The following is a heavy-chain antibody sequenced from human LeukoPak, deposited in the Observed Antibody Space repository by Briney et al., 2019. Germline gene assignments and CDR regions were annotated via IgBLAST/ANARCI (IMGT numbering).Heavy chain of an antibody. CDR1: GFTFSSYW. CDR2: INSDRTST. CDR3: ARDNPSSGWSLDY. D-gene: IGHD6-19*01. J-gene: IGHJ4*02. Sequence: GGSLRLSCEASGFTFSSYWMHWVRQVPGKGLVWVSRINSDRTSTSYADSVKGRFTISRDNTKNTLYLQMNSLRAEDTAVYYCARDNPSSGWSLDYWGQGTLVTVSS. V-gene: IGHV3-74*01.